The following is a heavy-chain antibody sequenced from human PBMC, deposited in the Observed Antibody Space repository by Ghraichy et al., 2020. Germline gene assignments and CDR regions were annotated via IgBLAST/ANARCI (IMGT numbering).Heavy chain of an antibody. J-gene: IGHJ4*02. CDR3: ARGGIFVVVPAANDFDY. CDR2: INHSGST. Sequence: SETLSLNCAVYGGSFSGYYWSWIRQPPGKGLEWIGEINHSGSTNYNPSLKSRVTISVDTSKNQFSLKLSSVTAADTAVYYCARGGIFVVVPAANDFDYWGQGTLVTVSS. V-gene: IGHV4-34*01. D-gene: IGHD2-2*01. CDR1: GGSFSGYY.